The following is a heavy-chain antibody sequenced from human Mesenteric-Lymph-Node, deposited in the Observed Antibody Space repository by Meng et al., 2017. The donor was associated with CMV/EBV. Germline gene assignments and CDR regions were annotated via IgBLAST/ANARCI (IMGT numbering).Heavy chain of an antibody. Sequence: GESLKISCAASGFTFSDYWMTWVRQAPGKGLEWVASVKGDAITTYYVDSVKGRLTISRDNSKNTLYLQMNSLRAEDTAVYYCARIFSGTYLYYFDDWGHGTLVTVSS. D-gene: IGHD1-26*01. CDR2: VKGDAITT. J-gene: IGHJ4*01. V-gene: IGHV3-7*03. CDR3: ARIFSGTYLYYFDD. CDR1: GFTFSDYW.